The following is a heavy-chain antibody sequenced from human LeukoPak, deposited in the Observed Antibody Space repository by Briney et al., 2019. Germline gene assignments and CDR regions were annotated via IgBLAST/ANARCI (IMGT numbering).Heavy chain of an antibody. CDR3: ARGGEDCSGGNCYSGVPSDY. J-gene: IGHJ4*02. Sequence: ASVKVSCKASGYTFTSYDINWVRHATGQGLEWRGWWNPNSGNTGYAQKFQGRVTITRNTSINTAYMELSSLRSEDTAVYYCARGGEDCSGGNCYSGVPSDYWGQGTLVTVSS. CDR2: WNPNSGNT. D-gene: IGHD2-15*01. CDR1: GYTFTSYD. V-gene: IGHV1-8*03.